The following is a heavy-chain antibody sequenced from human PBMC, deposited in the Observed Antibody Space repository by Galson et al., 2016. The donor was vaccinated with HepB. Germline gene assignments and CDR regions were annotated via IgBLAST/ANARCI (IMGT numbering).Heavy chain of an antibody. J-gene: IGHJ1*01. V-gene: IGHV4-39*02. CDR3: AAQLSLLLVT. Sequence: SETLSLTCNVSGGSMSSTNLWGWIRQPPGKGLEWIGTIDYSGSSYYNPSLQSRLSLSVDRSKNHFSLWMTSVSAADTAFYYCAAQLSLLLVTWGQGTLVTVSS. D-gene: IGHD2-15*01. CDR2: IDYSGSS. CDR1: GGSMSSTNL.